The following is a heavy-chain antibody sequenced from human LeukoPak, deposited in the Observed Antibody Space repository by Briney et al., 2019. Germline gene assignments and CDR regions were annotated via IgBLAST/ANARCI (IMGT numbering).Heavy chain of an antibody. CDR1: GFSVTANY. CDR3: AKDTAMVTWGHDAFDI. Sequence: GGSLRLSCAASGFSVTANYMSWVRQAPGKGLEWVSVIYSGNSGGSTFYADSVKGRFTISRDSSKNTLYLQMNSLRTEDTAVYYCAKDTAMVTWGHDAFDIWGQGTMVTVSS. D-gene: IGHD5-18*01. V-gene: IGHV3-53*01. J-gene: IGHJ3*02. CDR2: IYSGNSGGST.